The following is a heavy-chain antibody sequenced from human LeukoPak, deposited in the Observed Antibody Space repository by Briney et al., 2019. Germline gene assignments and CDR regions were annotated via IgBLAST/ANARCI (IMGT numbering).Heavy chain of an antibody. D-gene: IGHD3-22*01. CDR1: GGSISSYY. V-gene: IGHV4-59*12. CDR2: IYYSGST. Sequence: SETLSLTCTVSGGSISSYYWSWIRQPPGKGLEWIGYIYYSGSTNYNPSLKSRVTISVDTSKNQFSLKLSSVTAADTAVYYCAREKDYYDSSGYYYVVSDYYYYYMDVWGKGTTVTISS. CDR3: AREKDYYDSSGYYYVVSDYYYYYMDV. J-gene: IGHJ6*03.